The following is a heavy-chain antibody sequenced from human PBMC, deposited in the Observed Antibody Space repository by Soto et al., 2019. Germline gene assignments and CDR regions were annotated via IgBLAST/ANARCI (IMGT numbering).Heavy chain of an antibody. CDR3: ARVPLALEGGHYYSYYMVV. D-gene: IGHD3-16*01. J-gene: IGHJ6*03. CDR2: IKDDGTEK. CDR1: EMTFSLFS. Sequence: ESGGGLVQTGKSLRLSCEVSEMTFSLFSMSWVRRVPGKRLEWVATIKDDGTEKSYVESVKGRFTISRDNANHSLYLEMNALRVDDSSVYYCARVPLALEGGHYYSYYMVVWGKGTTVTVSS. V-gene: IGHV3-7*01.